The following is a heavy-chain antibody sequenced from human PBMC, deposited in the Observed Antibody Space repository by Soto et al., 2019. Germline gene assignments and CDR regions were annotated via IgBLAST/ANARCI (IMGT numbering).Heavy chain of an antibody. V-gene: IGHV1-18*01. J-gene: IGHJ6*02. CDR1: GYTFTSYG. Sequence: QVQLVQSGAEVKKPGASVKVSCKASGYTFTSYGISWVRQAPGQGLEWMGWISAYNGNTNYAQKLQGRVTMTTDTSTSTGYMELRSLRSDDTAVYYCASNYLYYYGSGNTNYYGMDVWGQGTTVTVSS. CDR3: ASNYLYYYGSGNTNYYGMDV. D-gene: IGHD3-10*01. CDR2: ISAYNGNT.